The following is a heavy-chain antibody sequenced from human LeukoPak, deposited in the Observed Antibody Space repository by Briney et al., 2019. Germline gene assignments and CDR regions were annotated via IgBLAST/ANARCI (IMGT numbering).Heavy chain of an antibody. CDR1: GFTVSSNY. D-gene: IGHD3-22*01. J-gene: IGHJ4*02. CDR2: IYSGGST. CDR3: ATHYYDSSGYYGFGY. V-gene: IGHV3-53*01. Sequence: PGGSLRLSCAASGFTVSSNYMSWVRQAPGKGLEWVSVIYSGGSTYYADSVKGRFTISRDNSKNTLYLQMNSLRAEDTAVYYCATHYYDSSGYYGFGYWGQGTLVAVSS.